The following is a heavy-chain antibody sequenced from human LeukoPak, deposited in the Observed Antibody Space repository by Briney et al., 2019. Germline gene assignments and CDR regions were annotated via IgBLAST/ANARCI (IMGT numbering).Heavy chain of an antibody. D-gene: IGHD3-10*01. CDR3: ARSSVLWFGELLPIYFDY. CDR2: IYPGDSDT. Sequence: GESLKISXKGSGYSFTSYWIGWVRQMPGKGLEWMGIIYPGDSDTRYSPSFQGQVTISADKSISTAYLQWSSLKASDTAMYYCARSSVLWFGELLPIYFDYWGQGTLVTVSS. V-gene: IGHV5-51*01. J-gene: IGHJ4*02. CDR1: GYSFTSYW.